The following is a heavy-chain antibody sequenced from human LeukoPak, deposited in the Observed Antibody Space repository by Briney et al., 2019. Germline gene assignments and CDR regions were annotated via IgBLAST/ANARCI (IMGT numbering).Heavy chain of an antibody. CDR3: ARCSFLYYYMDV. Sequence: SETLSLTCTVSGGSISSGGYYWSWIRQHPGKGLEWIGYIYYSGSTCYNPSLKSRVTISVDTSKNQFSLKLSSVTAADTAVYYCARCSFLYYYMDVWGKGTTVTVSS. CDR2: IYYSGST. D-gene: IGHD2-15*01. CDR1: GGSISSGGYY. J-gene: IGHJ6*03. V-gene: IGHV4-31*03.